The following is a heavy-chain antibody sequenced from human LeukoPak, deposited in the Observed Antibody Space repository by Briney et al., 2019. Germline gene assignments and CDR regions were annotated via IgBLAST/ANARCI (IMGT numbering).Heavy chain of an antibody. CDR3: ARAPPYYDYGWGSYRYNTRFDY. D-gene: IGHD3-16*02. J-gene: IGHJ4*02. CDR1: GYTFTGYY. Sequence: GASVKVSCKASGYTFTGYYMHWVRQAPGQGLEWMGWINPNSGGTNYAQKFQGRVTMTRDTSISTAYMELSRLRSDDTAVYYCARAPPYYDYGWGSYRYNTRFDYWGQGTLVTVSS. CDR2: INPNSGGT. V-gene: IGHV1-2*02.